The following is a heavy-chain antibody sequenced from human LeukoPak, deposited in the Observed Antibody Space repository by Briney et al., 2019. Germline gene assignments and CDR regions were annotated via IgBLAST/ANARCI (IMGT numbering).Heavy chain of an antibody. J-gene: IGHJ4*02. CDR1: GYSENFYG. CDR2: VSAQHGQT. V-gene: IGHV1-18*01. CDR3: AGSLGYCTSNVCYLKY. D-gene: IGHD2-8*01. Sequence: ASVKVSCKTSGYSENFYGITWVRQVAGQGLEWMGWVSAQHGQTEYAPNSQDRVTMTTDTYTNKAYMELRSLRSDDTAVYYCAGSLGYCTSNVCYLKYWGQGTLVTVSS.